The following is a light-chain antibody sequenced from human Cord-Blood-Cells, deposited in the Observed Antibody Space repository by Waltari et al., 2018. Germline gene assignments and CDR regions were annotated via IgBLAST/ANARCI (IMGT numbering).Light chain of an antibody. Sequence: SYELTQPPSVSRSPGQTASHTCPGNQLGDKYSCWYQQKPGQSPVLVIYQDSKRPSGIPERFSGSNSGNTATLTISGTQAMDEADYYCQAWDSSTAVFGGGTKLTVL. CDR1: QLGDKY. CDR3: QAWDSSTAV. CDR2: QDS. V-gene: IGLV3-1*01. J-gene: IGLJ2*01.